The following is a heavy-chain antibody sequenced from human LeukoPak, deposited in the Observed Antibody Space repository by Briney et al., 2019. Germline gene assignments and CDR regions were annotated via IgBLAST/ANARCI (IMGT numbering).Heavy chain of an antibody. Sequence: GGSLRLSCAASGFTFSRYSMHWVRQAPGKGLAWVAVISFDGKTQVYGDSVKGRFTISRDNFNNTLYLQMNSLKPEDSAVYYCAKYTPDWYFDLWGRGTLVTVSS. J-gene: IGHJ2*01. V-gene: IGHV3-30*04. CDR2: ISFDGKTQ. D-gene: IGHD1-1*01. CDR1: GFTFSRYS. CDR3: AKYTPDWYFDL.